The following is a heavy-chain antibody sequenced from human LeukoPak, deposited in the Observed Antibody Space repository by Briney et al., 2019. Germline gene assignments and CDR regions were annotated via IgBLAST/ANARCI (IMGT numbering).Heavy chain of an antibody. CDR1: GFTFSSYS. J-gene: IGHJ6*03. CDR3: AKVEYSGWPNYYYYYVDV. CDR2: ISGGGGST. Sequence: GGSLRLSCAASGFTFSSYSMNWVRQAPGKGLEWVSVISGGGGSTNYADSVKGRFTISRDNSKNTLYLQMNSLRAEDTALYYCAKVEYSGWPNYYYYYVDVWGKGTTVTVSS. D-gene: IGHD6-19*01. V-gene: IGHV3-23*01.